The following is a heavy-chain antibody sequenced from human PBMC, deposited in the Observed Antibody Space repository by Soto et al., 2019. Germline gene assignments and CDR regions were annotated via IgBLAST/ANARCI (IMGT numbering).Heavy chain of an antibody. CDR2: ISSSSSYI. CDR3: ARDQYGGSFDY. Sequence: PGGSLRLSCAASGFTFSSYSMNWVRQAPGKGLEWVLSISSSSSYIYYADSVKGRFTISRDNATNSLYLQMSSLRAEDTAVYYCARDQYGGSFDYWGQGTLVTVSS. J-gene: IGHJ4*02. CDR1: GFTFSSYS. D-gene: IGHD2-2*01. V-gene: IGHV3-21*01.